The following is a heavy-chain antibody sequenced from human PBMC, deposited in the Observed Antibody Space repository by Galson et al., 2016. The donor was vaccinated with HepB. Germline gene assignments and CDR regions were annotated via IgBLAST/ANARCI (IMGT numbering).Heavy chain of an antibody. J-gene: IGHJ4*02. CDR3: SRGPLNYTIGWTFAY. V-gene: IGHV6-1*01. Sequence: CAISGDSVSSKSASWIWIRQSPSRGLEWLGRAYFRSKWYHDYAPSVKSRITITPDPSRNQFSLQLDSVTPKETAFYYCSRGPLNYTIGWTFAYWGQGTLVTVSS. CDR2: AYFRSKWYH. CDR1: GDSVSSKSAS. D-gene: IGHD1-7*01.